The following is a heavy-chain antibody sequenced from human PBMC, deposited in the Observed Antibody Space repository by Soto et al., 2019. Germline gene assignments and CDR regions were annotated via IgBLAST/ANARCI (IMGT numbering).Heavy chain of an antibody. V-gene: IGHV3-23*01. D-gene: IGHD3-22*01. CDR2: ISGSAGST. J-gene: IGHJ4*02. CDR1: GFTFSSYA. Sequence: GGSLRLSCAASGFTFSSYAMSWLRLAPGNGLEWVSAISGSAGSTYYADSVKGRFTISRDNSKNTLYLQMNSLRAEDTAVYYCAKNIVVVSPFYYWGQGTLVTVSS. CDR3: AKNIVVVSPFYY.